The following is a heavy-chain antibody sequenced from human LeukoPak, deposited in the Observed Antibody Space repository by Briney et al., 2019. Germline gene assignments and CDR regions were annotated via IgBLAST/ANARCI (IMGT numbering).Heavy chain of an antibody. J-gene: IGHJ6*03. Sequence: GASVKVSCKASGYTFTGSYIHWVRQAPGLGLEWMAWINANSGDTKYAQKFQGRVTLTRDTSISTAYMELRSLMFDDTAVYYCARGDYYYYYMDVWGKGTTVTVSS. CDR1: GYTFTGSY. CDR2: INANSGDT. V-gene: IGHV1-2*02. CDR3: ARGDYYYYYMDV.